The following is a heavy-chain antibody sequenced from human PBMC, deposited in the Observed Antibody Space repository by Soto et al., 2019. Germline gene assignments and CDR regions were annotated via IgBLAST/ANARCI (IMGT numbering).Heavy chain of an antibody. CDR3: AGEIASGY. V-gene: IGHV3-30*03. CDR1: GFTFSTSG. J-gene: IGHJ4*02. Sequence: QVQLVESGGGVVQPGTSLRLSCVASGFTFSTSGMHWVRQAPGKGLEWVAVISRDGSVKYYADSVKGRFTISRDTSKNTLYLQMIRLRAEDTAVYYCAGEIASGYWGQGTLVTVSS. CDR2: ISRDGSVK. D-gene: IGHD2-21*01.